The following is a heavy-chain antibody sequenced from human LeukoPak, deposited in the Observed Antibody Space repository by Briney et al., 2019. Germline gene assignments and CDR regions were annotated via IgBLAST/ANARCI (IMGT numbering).Heavy chain of an antibody. J-gene: IGHJ4*02. V-gene: IGHV1-46*01. CDR3: ARESGYYYDSSGSKTFDY. D-gene: IGHD3-22*01. Sequence: GASVKVSCKASGYTFTSYDINWVRQATGQGLEWMGIINPSGGSTSYAQKFQGRVTMTRDMSTSTVYMELSSLRSEDTAVYYCARESGYYYDSSGSKTFDYWGQGALVTVSS. CDR2: INPSGGST. CDR1: GYTFTSYD.